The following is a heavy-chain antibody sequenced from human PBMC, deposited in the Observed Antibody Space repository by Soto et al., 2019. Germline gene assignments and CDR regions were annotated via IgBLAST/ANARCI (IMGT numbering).Heavy chain of an antibody. CDR2: SNPNSGGT. CDR1: GYTFTGYY. V-gene: IGHV1-2*04. Sequence: ASVKVSCRASGYTFTGYYMHWLRQAPGQGLEWMGWSNPNSGGTNYAQKFQGWVTTTRDTCISTAYMELSRLRSDDTAVYYCARISGAGPFDIWGQGTMVTVSS. CDR3: ARISGAGPFDI. J-gene: IGHJ3*02. D-gene: IGHD6-25*01.